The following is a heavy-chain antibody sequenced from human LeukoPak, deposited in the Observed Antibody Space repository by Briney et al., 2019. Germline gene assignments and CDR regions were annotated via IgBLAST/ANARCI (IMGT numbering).Heavy chain of an antibody. J-gene: IGHJ4*02. D-gene: IGHD3/OR15-3a*01. Sequence: ASVKVSCKASGYTFTSYDINWVRQATGQGLEWMGWMNPNSGNTGYAQKFQGRVTMTEDTSTDTAYMELSSLRSEDTAVYYCATDPRGRDLSLGYWGQGTLVTVSS. V-gene: IGHV1-8*02. CDR1: GYTFTSYD. CDR3: ATDPRGRDLSLGY. CDR2: MNPNSGNT.